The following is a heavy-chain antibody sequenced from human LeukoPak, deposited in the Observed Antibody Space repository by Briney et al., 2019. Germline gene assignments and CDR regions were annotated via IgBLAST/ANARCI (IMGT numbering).Heavy chain of an antibody. CDR2: INPNSGGT. J-gene: IGHJ6*03. CDR3: ARVVTAVYYYYMDV. Sequence: ASVKVSCKASGYTFTGYYMHWVRQAPGQGLEWMGRINPNSGGTNYAQKFRGRVTMTRNTSISTAYMELSRLRSDDTAVYYCARVVTAVYYYYMDVWGKGTTVTVSS. V-gene: IGHV1-2*06. CDR1: GYTFTGYY. D-gene: IGHD2-21*02.